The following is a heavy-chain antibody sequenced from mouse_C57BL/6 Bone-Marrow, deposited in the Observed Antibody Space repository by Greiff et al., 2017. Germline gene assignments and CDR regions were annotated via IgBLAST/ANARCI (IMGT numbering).Heavy chain of an antibody. CDR1: GYTFTSYW. V-gene: IGHV1-50*01. CDR3: ARFYDGYYEFAY. Sequence: VQLQQPGAELVKPGASVKLSCKASGYTFTSYWMQWVKQRPGQGLEWIGEIDPSDSYTNYNQKFKGKATLTVDTSSSTAYMQLSSLTSEDSAVYYCARFYDGYYEFAYWGQGTLVTVSA. J-gene: IGHJ3*01. D-gene: IGHD2-3*01. CDR2: IDPSDSYT.